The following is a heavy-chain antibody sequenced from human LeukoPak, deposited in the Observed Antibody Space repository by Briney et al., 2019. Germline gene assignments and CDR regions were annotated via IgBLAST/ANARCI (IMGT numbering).Heavy chain of an antibody. Sequence: TSETLSLTCTVSGGSISSGSYYWSWIRQPAGKGLEWIGRIYTSGSTNYNPSLKSRVTISVDTSKNQFSLKLSSVTAADTAVYYCARHSPPVTTRYYYYYYYMDVWGKGTTVTVSS. V-gene: IGHV4-61*02. J-gene: IGHJ6*03. CDR1: GGSISSGSYY. CDR2: IYTSGST. D-gene: IGHD4-11*01. CDR3: ARHSPPVTTRYYYYYYYMDV.